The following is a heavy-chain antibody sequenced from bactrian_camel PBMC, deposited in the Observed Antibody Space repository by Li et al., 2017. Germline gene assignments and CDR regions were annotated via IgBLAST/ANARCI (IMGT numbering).Heavy chain of an antibody. J-gene: IGHJ4*01. D-gene: IGHD4*01. CDR3: AAQRGGYFGDYAFNY. CDR1: GLTLSTHY. CDR2: IVSDGSNT. Sequence: HVQLVESGGGLVQPGGSLRLSCAASGLTLSTHYISWVRQASGKGLEWVSSIVSDGSNTYYADSVKGRFTISRDNAKNRLDLQMNSLQSEDTAVYYCAAQRGGYFGDYAFNYWGQGTQVTVS. V-gene: IGHV3-2*01.